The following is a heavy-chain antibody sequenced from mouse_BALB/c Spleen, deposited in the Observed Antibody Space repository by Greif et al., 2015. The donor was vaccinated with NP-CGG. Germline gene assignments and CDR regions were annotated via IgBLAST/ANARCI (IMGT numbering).Heavy chain of an antibody. V-gene: IGHV5-17*02. Sequence: EVKLMESGGGLVQPGGSRKLSCAASGFTFSSFGMHWVRQAPEKGLEWVAYISSGSSTIYYADTVKGRFTISRDNPKNTLFLQMTSLRSEDTAMYYCARGSGGYAMDYWGQGTSVTVSS. D-gene: IGHD1-1*01. CDR1: GFTFSSFG. J-gene: IGHJ4*01. CDR2: ISSGSSTI. CDR3: ARGSGGYAMDY.